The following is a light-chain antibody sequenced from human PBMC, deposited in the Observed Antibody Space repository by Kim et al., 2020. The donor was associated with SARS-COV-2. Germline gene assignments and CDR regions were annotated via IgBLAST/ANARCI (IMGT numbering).Light chain of an antibody. CDR1: KLGDTY. V-gene: IGLV3-1*01. CDR3: QAWDSSTVV. Sequence: SVSPGQTASITCSGDKLGDTYACWYQQKPGQSRVLVIDQDSKRPSWMPERVSGSKSGNTVTLTISGTQAMDEADYYCQAWDSSTVVFGGGTQLTVL. J-gene: IGLJ2*01. CDR2: QDS.